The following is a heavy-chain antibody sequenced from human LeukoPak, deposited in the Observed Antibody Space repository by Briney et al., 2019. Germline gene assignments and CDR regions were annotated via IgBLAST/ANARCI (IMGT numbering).Heavy chain of an antibody. V-gene: IGHV3-30*03. CDR1: GFTFSSYG. J-gene: IGHJ4*02. D-gene: IGHD2-21*02. CDR3: ARGIRVPVARGIRVPATALDY. CDR2: VSYDGDNK. Sequence: GKSLRLSCTASGFTFSSYGMHWVRQAPGKGLEWVAFVSYDGDNKYYANSVKGRFTISRDNSKNTLSLQMTSLRREDSAVYYCARGIRVPVARGIRVPATALDYWGQGTLVTVSS.